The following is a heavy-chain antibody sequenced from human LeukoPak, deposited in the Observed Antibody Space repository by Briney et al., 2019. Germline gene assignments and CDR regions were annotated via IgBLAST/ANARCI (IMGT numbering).Heavy chain of an antibody. Sequence: PGGSLRLAWVASGFTFSRNVLHWVRQAPGKGLEWVATISYDGNNKLHADSVKGRFTISRDNSRNTVYLQMDSLRPEDTAEYHCAKGGIPTGPYYYFYYTDVWGNGTTVTVSS. CDR1: GFTFSRNV. D-gene: IGHD3/OR15-3a*01. V-gene: IGHV3-30*01. CDR2: ISYDGNNK. J-gene: IGHJ6*03. CDR3: AKGGIPTGPYYYFYYTDV.